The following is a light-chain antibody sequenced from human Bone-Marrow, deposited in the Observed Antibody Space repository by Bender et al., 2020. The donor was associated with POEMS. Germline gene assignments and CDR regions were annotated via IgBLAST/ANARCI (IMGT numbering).Light chain of an antibody. Sequence: QSVLTQPPSVSGAPGQRVTISCTGSSSNIGAGYDVHWYQQLPGTAPKLLIYRNNQRPSGVPDRFSGSKSDTSASLAISGLRSEDEAVYYCAAWDDSLSAHVVFGGGTKLTVL. V-gene: IGLV1-50*01. CDR1: SSNIGAGYD. J-gene: IGLJ2*01. CDR2: RNN. CDR3: AAWDDSLSAHVV.